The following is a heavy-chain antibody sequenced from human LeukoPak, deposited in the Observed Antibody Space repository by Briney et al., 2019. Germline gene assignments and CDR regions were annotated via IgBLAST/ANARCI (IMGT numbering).Heavy chain of an antibody. J-gene: IGHJ5*02. D-gene: IGHD6-13*01. V-gene: IGHV3-48*04. CDR1: GFTFSSYS. CDR2: ISSSSSTI. Sequence: PGGSLRLSCAASGFTFSSYSMNWVRQAAGKGLGWVSYISSSSSTISYAAPVKGRFTSSRDNAQNSLSLQMNTLRAEDTAVYYCARDKGGRAAAGTRWFDPWGQGNLVTVSS. CDR3: ARDKGGRAAAGTRWFDP.